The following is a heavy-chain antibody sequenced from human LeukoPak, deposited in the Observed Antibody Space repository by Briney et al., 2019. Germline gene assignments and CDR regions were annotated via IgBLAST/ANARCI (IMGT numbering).Heavy chain of an antibody. D-gene: IGHD6-19*01. CDR2: IYYSGST. J-gene: IGHJ4*02. V-gene: IGHV4-39*01. CDR1: GGSISSSSYY. Sequence: QASETLSLTCTVSGGSISSSSYYWGWIRQPPGKGLEWIGSIYYSGSTYYNPSLKSRVTISVDTSKNQFSLKLSSVTAADTAVYYCARRLHQWLTPFDYWGQGTLVTVSS. CDR3: ARRLHQWLTPFDY.